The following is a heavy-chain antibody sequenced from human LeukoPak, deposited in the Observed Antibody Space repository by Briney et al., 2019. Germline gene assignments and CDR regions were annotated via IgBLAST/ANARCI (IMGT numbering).Heavy chain of an antibody. Sequence: GASVKVSCKASGYTFTGYYMHWVRQAPGQGLEWMGWINPNSGDTKYAQKFQGRVTMTRDTSISTAYMELSRLRSDDTAVYYCARGDFTIFGVIIAPDYWDQGTLVTVSS. V-gene: IGHV1-2*02. CDR1: GYTFTGYY. CDR2: INPNSGDT. D-gene: IGHD3-3*01. J-gene: IGHJ4*02. CDR3: ARGDFTIFGVIIAPDY.